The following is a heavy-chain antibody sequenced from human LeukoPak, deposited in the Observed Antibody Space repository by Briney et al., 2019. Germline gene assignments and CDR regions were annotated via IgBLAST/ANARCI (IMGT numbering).Heavy chain of an antibody. J-gene: IGHJ4*02. D-gene: IGHD6-13*01. CDR3: ARGHSSSYDY. CDR1: GYTFTSHG. CDR2: INAYNGNT. Sequence: ASVKVSCKASGYTFTSHGFSWVRQAPGQGLEWLGWINAYNGNTNYAQKLQGRVTMTTDTSTSTAYMGLRSLRSDDTAVYYCARGHSSSYDYWGQGTLVTVSS. V-gene: IGHV1-18*01.